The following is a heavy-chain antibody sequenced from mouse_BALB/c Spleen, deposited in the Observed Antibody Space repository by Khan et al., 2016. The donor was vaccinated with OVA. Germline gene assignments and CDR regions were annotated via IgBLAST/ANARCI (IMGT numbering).Heavy chain of an antibody. D-gene: IGHD1-1*01. CDR1: GFTFSSYG. CDR3: ATSYFYGYYFDY. J-gene: IGHJ2*01. Sequence: EVQLVESGGGLVQPGGSRKLSCAASGFTFSSYGMHWVRQAPEKGLEWVAYISGDSNTIYYADTVKGRFTISRDNPKNTLFLQMTSLMCEDTARYYCATSYFYGYYFDYWGPGTTLTVSS. V-gene: IGHV5-17*02. CDR2: ISGDSNTI.